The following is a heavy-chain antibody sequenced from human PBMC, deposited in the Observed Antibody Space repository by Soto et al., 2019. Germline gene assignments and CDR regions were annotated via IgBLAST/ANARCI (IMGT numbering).Heavy chain of an antibody. CDR2: IYYSGST. Sequence: SETLSLTCTVSGGSISSSSYYWGWIRQPPGKGLEWIGSIYYSGSTYYNPSLKSRVTISVDTSKNQFSLKLSSVTAADTAVYYCARRLAVAGKEPTYGMDVWGQGITVTVSS. V-gene: IGHV4-39*01. CDR1: GGSISSSSYY. CDR3: ARRLAVAGKEPTYGMDV. J-gene: IGHJ6*02. D-gene: IGHD6-19*01.